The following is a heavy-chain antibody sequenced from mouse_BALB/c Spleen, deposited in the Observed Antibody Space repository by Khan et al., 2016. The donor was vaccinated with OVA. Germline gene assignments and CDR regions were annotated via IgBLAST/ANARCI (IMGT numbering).Heavy chain of an antibody. D-gene: IGHD1-2*01. J-gene: IGHJ4*01. CDR1: GFIFSSYG. CDR3: SRFLTTATGEDYGEDY. CDR2: MSSGGSFT. Sequence: EVELVESGGDLVKPGGSLKLSCAASGFIFSSYGMSWVRQTPDKRLEWVATMSSGGSFTYSSESVKGRFIISRDNVKNTLYLQLNSLKSEDTAMYYCSRFLTTATGEDYGEDYGGQGTSVAVSS. V-gene: IGHV5-6*01.